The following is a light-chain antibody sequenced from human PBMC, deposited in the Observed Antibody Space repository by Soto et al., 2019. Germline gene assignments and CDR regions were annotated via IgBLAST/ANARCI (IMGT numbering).Light chain of an antibody. CDR1: SSDVGSYNL. V-gene: IGLV2-23*02. CDR2: EVS. CDR3: CSYAGSLLV. J-gene: IGLJ1*01. Sequence: QSALTQPASVSESPGQSITISCTGTSSDVGSYNLASWYQQHPGKAPKLMIYEVSKRPSGVSNRFSGSKSGNTASMNIFGFQAWDEAYYSCCSYAGSLLVFGTGNKVTVL.